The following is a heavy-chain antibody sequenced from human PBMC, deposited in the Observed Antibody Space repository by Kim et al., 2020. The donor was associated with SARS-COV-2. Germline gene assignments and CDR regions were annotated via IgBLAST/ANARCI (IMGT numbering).Heavy chain of an antibody. V-gene: IGHV3-23*01. D-gene: IGHD6-13*01. Sequence: GGSLRLSCAASGFPFSNYAMSWVRQAPGKGLEWVSGLTSSGVITYYSDSVKGRFTISRDNSKNTLFLQMNSLRAEDTALYYCAKGIDYSSSWYFDYWGQGTRVTVSS. CDR3: AKGIDYSSSWYFDY. CDR2: LTSSGVIT. CDR1: GFPFSNYA. J-gene: IGHJ4*02.